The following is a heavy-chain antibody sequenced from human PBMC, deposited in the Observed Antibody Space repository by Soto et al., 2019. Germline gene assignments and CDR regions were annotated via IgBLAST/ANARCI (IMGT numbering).Heavy chain of an antibody. CDR1: GFPFDDHA. V-gene: IGHV3-9*01. J-gene: IGHJ4*02. CDR2: INWNSATI. D-gene: IGHD3-16*02. CDR3: AKASHHDFCIFYRYFDF. Sequence: MQLVESGGGFVQPGRSLTLSCAASGFPFDDHAMHWVRQGPGKGLEWVSGINWNSATIDYAASVKGRFTISRDNAKNSVSLQMNDLRDEDTALYFGAKASHHDFCIFYRYFDFWGQGALVSVSS.